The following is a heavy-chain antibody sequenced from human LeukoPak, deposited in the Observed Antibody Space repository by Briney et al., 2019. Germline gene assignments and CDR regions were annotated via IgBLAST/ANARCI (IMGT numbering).Heavy chain of an antibody. Sequence: PGGSLRLSCAASGFTFSHVWMSWVRQAPGKGLEWVGRIKGKTDGGTTDYAAPVKGRFTISRDDSKNTLYLQMNSLKTEDTALYYCTTERDNYFQYWGQGTLVTVSS. V-gene: IGHV3-15*01. CDR2: IKGKTDGGTT. D-gene: IGHD2-15*01. CDR3: TTERDNYFQY. CDR1: GFTFSHVW. J-gene: IGHJ4*02.